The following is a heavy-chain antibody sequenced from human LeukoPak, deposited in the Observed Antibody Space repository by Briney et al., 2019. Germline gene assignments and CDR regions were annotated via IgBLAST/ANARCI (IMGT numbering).Heavy chain of an antibody. CDR2: IYTSGST. Sequence: SETLSLTCTVSGGSISSYYWSWIRQPAGKGLEWIGRIYTSGSTNYNPSLKSRVTMSVDTSKNQFSLKLSSVTAADTAVYYCAREVNFGHYYDSSGYYPALDYWGQGTLVTVSS. CDR3: AREVNFGHYYDSSGYYPALDY. J-gene: IGHJ4*02. V-gene: IGHV4-4*07. D-gene: IGHD3-22*01. CDR1: GGSISSYY.